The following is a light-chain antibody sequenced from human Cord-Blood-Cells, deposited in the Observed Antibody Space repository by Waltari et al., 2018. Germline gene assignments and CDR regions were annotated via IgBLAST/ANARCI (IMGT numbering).Light chain of an antibody. Sequence: ELVMTQSPATLSVSPGERATLTCRASQSVSSNLSWYQQKPGQAPRLLNYGASTRATVIPAMFSGSGSGTEFTLTISSLQSEDFAVYYCQQYNNWWTFGQGTKVEIK. CDR3: QQYNNWWT. CDR1: QSVSSN. CDR2: GAS. J-gene: IGKJ1*01. V-gene: IGKV3-15*01.